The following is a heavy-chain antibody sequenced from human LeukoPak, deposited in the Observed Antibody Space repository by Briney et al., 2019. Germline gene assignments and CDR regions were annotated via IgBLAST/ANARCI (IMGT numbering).Heavy chain of an antibody. CDR3: ARGIWNYHF. J-gene: IGHJ4*02. D-gene: IGHD1-7*01. CDR2: IGHSGFT. CDR1: GGSFSGYY. V-gene: IGHV4-34*01. Sequence: PSEALSLTCAVYGGSFSGYYWTWIRQSPEKGLQWIGVIGHSGFTTYNISRSGDTNYNPSLGSRVTISIDSSKSQFSLKLSSVTAADSAVYYCARGIWNYHFWGQGTLVTVCS.